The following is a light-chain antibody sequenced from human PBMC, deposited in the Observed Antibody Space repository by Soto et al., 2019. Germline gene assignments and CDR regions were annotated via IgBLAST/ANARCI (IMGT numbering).Light chain of an antibody. Sequence: EIVLTQSPGTLSLSPGERATLSCRASQSVTSSYLAWYERKPGQAPRLHIYGASNRATGIPDRFSGSGSGTDFSLTISRLEPEDFAVYYCQQYGDSLLTFGGGTRVEMK. CDR1: QSVTSSY. CDR3: QQYGDSLLT. V-gene: IGKV3-20*01. CDR2: GAS. J-gene: IGKJ4*01.